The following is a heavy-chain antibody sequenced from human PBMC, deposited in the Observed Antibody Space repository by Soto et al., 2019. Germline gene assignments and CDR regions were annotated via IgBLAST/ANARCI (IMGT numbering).Heavy chain of an antibody. D-gene: IGHD2-21*02. CDR3: ARPRGTANSAFDI. V-gene: IGHV4-39*01. Sequence: PSETLSLTCTVSGGSISSSSYYWGWIRQPPGKGLEWIGSIYYSGSTYYNPSLKSRVTISVDTSKNQFSLKLSSVTAEDTAVYYCARPRGTANSAFDIWGQGTMVTVSS. J-gene: IGHJ3*02. CDR2: IYYSGST. CDR1: GGSISSSSYY.